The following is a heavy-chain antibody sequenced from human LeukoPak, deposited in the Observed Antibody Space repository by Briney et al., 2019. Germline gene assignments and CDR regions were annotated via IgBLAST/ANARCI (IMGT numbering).Heavy chain of an antibody. CDR2: IYYSGST. D-gene: IGHD3-10*01. CDR3: ARVVVRGVIIRDIDY. J-gene: IGHJ4*02. CDR1: GGSISSYY. Sequence: SETLSLTCTASGGSISSYYWSWIRQPPGKGLEWIGYIYYSGSTNYNPSLKSRVTISVDTSKNQFSLKLSSVTAADTAVYYCARVVVRGVIIRDIDYWGQGTLVTVSS. V-gene: IGHV4-59*01.